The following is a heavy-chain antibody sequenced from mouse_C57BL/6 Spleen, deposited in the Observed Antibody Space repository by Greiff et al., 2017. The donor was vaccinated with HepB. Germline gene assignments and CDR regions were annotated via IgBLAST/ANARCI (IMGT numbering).Heavy chain of an antibody. J-gene: IGHJ3*01. Sequence: QQSCKASGYTFTSYWMQWVKQRPGQGLEWIGEIDPSDSYTNYNQKFKGKATLTVDTSSSTAYMQLSSLTSEDSAVYYCARNYYGSSPWFAYWGQGTLVAVSA. D-gene: IGHD1-1*01. CDR2: IDPSDSYT. CDR3: ARNYYGSSPWFAY. CDR1: GYTFTSYW. V-gene: IGHV1-50*01.